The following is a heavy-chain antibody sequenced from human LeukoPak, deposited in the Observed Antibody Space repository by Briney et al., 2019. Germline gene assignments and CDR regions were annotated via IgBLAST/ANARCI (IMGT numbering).Heavy chain of an antibody. J-gene: IGHJ4*02. CDR2: VSGSGGST. CDR1: GFTFSSYA. V-gene: IGHV3-23*01. CDR3: ARYPFIKYSLDYFDY. Sequence: GGSLRLSCAASGFTFSSYAMSWVRQAPGKGLEWVSAVSGSGGSTYYADSVKGRFTISRDNSKNTLYLQMNSLRAEDTAVYYCARYPFIKYSLDYFDYWGQGTLVTVSS. D-gene: IGHD5-18*01.